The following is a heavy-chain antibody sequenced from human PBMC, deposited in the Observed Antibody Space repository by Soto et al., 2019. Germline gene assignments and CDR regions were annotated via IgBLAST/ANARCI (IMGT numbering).Heavy chain of an antibody. CDR3: ARLNADTAMVRYMEQQASTWFDP. V-gene: IGHV4-31*03. Sequence: PSETLSLTCSVSGGSISSGGYYWSWIRQHPGKGLEWIGFIYYSGSTYYNPSLKSRVTISVDTSRNQFSLKLSSVTAADTAVYYCARLNADTAMVRYMEQQASTWFDPWGQGTLVTVSS. CDR2: IYYSGST. J-gene: IGHJ5*02. CDR1: GGSISSGGYY. D-gene: IGHD5-18*01.